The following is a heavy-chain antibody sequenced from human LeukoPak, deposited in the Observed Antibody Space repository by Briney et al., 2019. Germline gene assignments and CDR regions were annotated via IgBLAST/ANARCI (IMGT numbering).Heavy chain of an antibody. Sequence: TGGSLRLSCAASGFTFSSYAMSWVRQAPGKGLEWVSAISGSGGSTYYADSVKGRFTISRDNSKNTLYLQMNSLRAEDTALYYCAKDVTKGSSWYYGMDVWGQGTTVTVFS. V-gene: IGHV3-23*01. CDR3: AKDVTKGSSWYYGMDV. J-gene: IGHJ6*02. D-gene: IGHD6-13*01. CDR1: GFTFSSYA. CDR2: ISGSGGST.